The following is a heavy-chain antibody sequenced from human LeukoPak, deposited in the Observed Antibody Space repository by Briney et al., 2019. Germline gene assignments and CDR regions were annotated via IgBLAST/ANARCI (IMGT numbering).Heavy chain of an antibody. J-gene: IGHJ6*02. D-gene: IGHD6-19*01. Sequence: SETLSLTCTVSGGSISSYYWSWIRQPPGKGQEWIGYIYYSGSTNYNPSLKSRVTISVDTSKNQFSLKLSSVTAADTAVYYCARRYSSGWSDYYYYGMDVWGQGTTVTVSS. CDR2: IYYSGST. CDR3: ARRYSSGWSDYYYYGMDV. CDR1: GGSISSYY. V-gene: IGHV4-59*08.